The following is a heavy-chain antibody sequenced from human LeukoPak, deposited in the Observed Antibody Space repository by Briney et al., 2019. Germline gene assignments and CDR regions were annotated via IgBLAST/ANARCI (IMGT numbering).Heavy chain of an antibody. CDR1: GGSISSYY. CDR3: ARDASDSSGWYWFDP. J-gene: IGHJ5*02. V-gene: IGHV4-59*01. Sequence: SETLSLTCTVSGGSISSYYWSWIRQPPGKGLEWIGYIYSSGGTNYNPSLKSRVTISVDTSKNQFSLKLSSVTAADTAVYYCARDASDSSGWYWFDPWGQGTLVTVSS. D-gene: IGHD6-19*01. CDR2: IYSSGGT.